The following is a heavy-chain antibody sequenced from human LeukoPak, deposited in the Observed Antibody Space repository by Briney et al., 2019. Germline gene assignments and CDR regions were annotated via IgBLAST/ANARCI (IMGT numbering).Heavy chain of an antibody. CDR3: ARWEYSSSSDVLYYYYYMDV. V-gene: IGHV1-24*01. CDR2: FDPEDGET. Sequence: ASVKVSCKVSGYTLTELSMHWVRQAPGKGLEWMGGFDPEDGETIYAQKFQGRVTMTEDTSTDTAYMELSSLRSEDTAVYYCARWEYSSSSDVLYYYYYMDVWGKGTTVTVSS. D-gene: IGHD6-6*01. CDR1: GYTLTELS. J-gene: IGHJ6*03.